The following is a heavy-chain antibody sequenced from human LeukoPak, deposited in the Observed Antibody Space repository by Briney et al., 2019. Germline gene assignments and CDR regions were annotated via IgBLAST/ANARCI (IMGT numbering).Heavy chain of an antibody. CDR2: IYSDGSAT. V-gene: IGHV3-74*01. D-gene: IGHD4-23*01. CDR3: ARTFDYGGNSFAFDI. CDR1: GFTFSSYW. J-gene: IGHJ3*02. Sequence: PGGSLRLSCAASGFTFSSYWMHWVRQAPGKGLVWVSRIYSDGSATSYADSMKGRFTISRDNAKNTLYLQMNSLRAEDTAVYYCARTFDYGGNSFAFDIWGQGTMVTVSS.